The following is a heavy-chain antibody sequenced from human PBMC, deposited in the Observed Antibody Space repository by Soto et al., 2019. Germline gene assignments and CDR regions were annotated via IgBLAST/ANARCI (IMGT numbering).Heavy chain of an antibody. D-gene: IGHD6-6*01. V-gene: IGHV4-34*01. CDR3: ARVKRSSFWDLFSDY. J-gene: IGHJ4*02. Sequence: SETLSLTCAVYGGSFSGYYWSWIRQPPGKGLEWIGEINHSGSTNYNPSLKSRVTISVDTSKNQFSLKLSSVTAADTAVYYCARVKRSSFWDLFSDYWGQGTLVTVSS. CDR2: INHSGST. CDR1: GGSFSGYY.